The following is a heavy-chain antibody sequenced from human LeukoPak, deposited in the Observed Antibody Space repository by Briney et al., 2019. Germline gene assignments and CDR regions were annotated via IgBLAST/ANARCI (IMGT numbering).Heavy chain of an antibody. CDR2: IDLDGDGN. CDR3: ARDGAPDSRKGFDI. V-gene: IGHV3-7*01. Sequence: PGGSLRLSYGASGFNFRNYWMSWVRQAPGKGLEWMANIDLDGDGNFYVDSMKGRFTISRDNAKSSLYLEMNSLRAEDTAVYYCARDGAPDSRKGFDIWGQGTMVTVSS. J-gene: IGHJ3*02. D-gene: IGHD2-21*02. CDR1: GFNFRNYW.